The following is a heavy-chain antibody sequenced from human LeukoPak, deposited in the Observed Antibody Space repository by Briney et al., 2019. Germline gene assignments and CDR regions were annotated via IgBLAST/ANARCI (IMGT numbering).Heavy chain of an antibody. Sequence: PGGSLRLSCAASGFTFTNYAMSWVRQTPGKGLEWVSTTTGSTAATYHADSVKGRFTISRDNAKNSLYLQMKSLRAEDTAVYYCARGKTSQNIVTRKTYNWFDPWGQGTLVTVSS. CDR2: TTGSTAAT. CDR1: GFTFTNYA. V-gene: IGHV3-21*01. J-gene: IGHJ5*02. D-gene: IGHD2/OR15-2a*01. CDR3: ARGKTSQNIVTRKTYNWFDP.